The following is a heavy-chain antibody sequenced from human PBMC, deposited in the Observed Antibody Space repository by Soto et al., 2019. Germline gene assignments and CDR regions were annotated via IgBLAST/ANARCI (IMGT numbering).Heavy chain of an antibody. J-gene: IGHJ4*02. D-gene: IGHD3-16*02. V-gene: IGHV4-39*01. CDR3: ARRDSSPRYRY. CDR2: IYYSGST. CDR1: GGSISSSSYY. Sequence: QLQLQESGPGLVKPSETLSLTCTVSGGSISSSSYYWGWISQPPGKGLEWIGSIYYSGSTYYNPYLKSRVTISVDTSKNQFSLKLSSVTAADTAVYYCARRDSSPRYRYWGQGTLVTVSS.